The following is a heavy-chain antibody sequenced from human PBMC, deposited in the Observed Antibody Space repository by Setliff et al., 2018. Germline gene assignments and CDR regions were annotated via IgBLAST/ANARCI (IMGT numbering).Heavy chain of an antibody. J-gene: IGHJ4*02. D-gene: IGHD2-2*01. V-gene: IGHV1-69*10. Sequence: GASVKVSCKVSGGAFTSHGVSWVRQAPGQGLEWMGGIIPLSDITSYAQTLQGRVTITADKSTNTVNMELSSLRSEDTAVYYCARDQDGRGPAADYWGQGTLVTVSS. CDR2: IIPLSDIT. CDR1: GGAFTSHG. CDR3: ARDQDGRGPAADY.